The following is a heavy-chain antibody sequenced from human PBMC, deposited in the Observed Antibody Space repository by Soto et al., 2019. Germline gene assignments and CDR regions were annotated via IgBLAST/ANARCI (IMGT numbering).Heavy chain of an antibody. CDR2: IYSSGTT. CDR3: ARAGSPFHSDSTGYWGFDY. J-gene: IGHJ4*02. CDR1: GFTFSDHQ. V-gene: IGHV3-53*01. D-gene: IGHD3-9*01. Sequence: PXGSLRLSCAASGFTFSDHQMNWVRQAPGMGLDWVSVIYSSGTTYYGDSVKGRFTISRDNSKNTLYLQMNSLRTEDTALYYCARAGSPFHSDSTGYWGFDYWGQGTLVTVSS.